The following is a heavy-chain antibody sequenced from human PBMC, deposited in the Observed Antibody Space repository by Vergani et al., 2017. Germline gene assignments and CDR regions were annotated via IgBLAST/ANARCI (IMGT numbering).Heavy chain of an antibody. J-gene: IGHJ6*03. CDR3: ARGLCSGSYLLPGYYYYLDV. CDR2: MNPNSGNT. CDR1: GYTFTSYD. V-gene: IGHV1-8*01. D-gene: IGHD3-10*02. Sequence: QVQLVQSGAEVKKPGASVKVSCKASGYTFTSYDINWVRQATGQGLEWMGWMNPNSGNTGYAQKFQGRVTMTRNTSISTAYMELSSLRSEDTAVYYCARGLCSGSYLLPGYYYYLDVWGKGNPGHRLL.